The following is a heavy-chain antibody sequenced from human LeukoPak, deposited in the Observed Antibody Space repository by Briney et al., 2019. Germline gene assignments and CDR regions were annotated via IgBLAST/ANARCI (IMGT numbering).Heavy chain of an antibody. CDR2: IRYDGSNK. D-gene: IGHD3-3*01. J-gene: IGHJ4*02. CDR1: GFTFSSYG. Sequence: GGSLRLSCAASGFTFSSYGMHWVRQAPGKGLEWVAFIRYDGSNKYYADSVKGRFTISRDNAKNSLYLQMNSLRAEDMALYYCAKDWSDFWSGYYENWGQGTLVAVSS. CDR3: AKDWSDFWSGYYEN. V-gene: IGHV3-30*02.